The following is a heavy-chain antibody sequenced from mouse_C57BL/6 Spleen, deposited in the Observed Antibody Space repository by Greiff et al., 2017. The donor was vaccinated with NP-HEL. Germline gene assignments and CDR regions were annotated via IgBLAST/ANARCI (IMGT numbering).Heavy chain of an antibody. CDR3: ARDYDYDVIYAMDY. D-gene: IGHD2-4*01. CDR2: IYPGDGDT. Sequence: VQLQQSGPELVKPGASVKISCKASGYAFSSSWMNWVKQRPGKGLEWIGRIYPGDGDTNYNGKFKGKATLTADKSSSTAYMQLSSLTSEDSAVYFCARDYDYDVIYAMDYWGQGTSVTVSS. CDR1: GYAFSSSW. V-gene: IGHV1-82*01. J-gene: IGHJ4*01.